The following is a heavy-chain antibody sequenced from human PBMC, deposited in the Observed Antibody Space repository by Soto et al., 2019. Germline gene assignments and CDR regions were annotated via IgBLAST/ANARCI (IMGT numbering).Heavy chain of an antibody. CDR1: GFTFINAW. D-gene: IGHD5-12*01. Sequence: PGGSLRLSCAASGFTFINAWMNWVRQAPGKGLEWVGRIKTKADGGTIDYAAPVKGRFTISRDDSKNTLYLQMNSLNTEDTAVYYCNTDPPRANSAYSFDYWGQGTLVTVSS. J-gene: IGHJ4*02. V-gene: IGHV3-15*07. CDR2: IKTKADGGTI. CDR3: NTDPPRANSAYSFDY.